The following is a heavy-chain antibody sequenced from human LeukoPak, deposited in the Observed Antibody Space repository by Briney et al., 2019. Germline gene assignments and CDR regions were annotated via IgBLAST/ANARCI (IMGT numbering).Heavy chain of an antibody. CDR3: ARYLIVGGSNYYFDY. CDR2: IYYSGST. V-gene: IGHV4-39*01. CDR1: IGSISSTTYY. Sequence: SETLSLPCTVSIGSISSTTYYWGWIRQHPAEVLEWIGSIYYSGSTYYNPCRKSRVTISVDTSKNQFSLKLSSVTAAHAAVYYGARYLIVGGSNYYFDYWGEGTLVTVSS. J-gene: IGHJ4*02. D-gene: IGHD1-26*01.